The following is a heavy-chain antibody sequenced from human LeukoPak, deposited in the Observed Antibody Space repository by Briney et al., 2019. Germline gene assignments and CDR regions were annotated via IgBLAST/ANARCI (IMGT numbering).Heavy chain of an antibody. D-gene: IGHD6-6*01. J-gene: IGHJ4*02. CDR1: GFTFDDYA. CDR3: AKDKASYSSSYVFDY. CDR2: ISWNSGSI. Sequence: GRSLRLSCAASGFTFDDYAMHWVRQAPGKGLEWVSGISWNSGSIGYADSVKGRFTISRDNAKNSLHLQMNSLRAEDMALYYCAKDKASYSSSYVFDYWGQGTLVTVSS. V-gene: IGHV3-9*03.